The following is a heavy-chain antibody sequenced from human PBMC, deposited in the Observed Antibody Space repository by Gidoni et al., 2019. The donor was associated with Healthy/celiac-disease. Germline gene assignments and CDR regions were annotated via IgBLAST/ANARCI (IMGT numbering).Heavy chain of an antibody. CDR1: GGSISSYY. D-gene: IGHD6-13*01. V-gene: IGHV4-59*01. J-gene: IGHJ4*02. CDR3: ARAGGAAAAGDYYFDY. Sequence: QVQLQESGPGLVKPSETLSLTCTASGGSISSYYWSWIRQPPGKGLEWIGYIYSSGSTNYNPSLKSRVTISVDTSKNQFSLKLSSVTAADTAVYYCARAGGAAAAGDYYFDYWGQGTLVTVSS. CDR2: IYSSGST.